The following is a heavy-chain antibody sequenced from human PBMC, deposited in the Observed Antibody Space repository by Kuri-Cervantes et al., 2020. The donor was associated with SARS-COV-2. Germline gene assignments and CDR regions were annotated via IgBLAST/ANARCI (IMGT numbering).Heavy chain of an antibody. CDR2: IDSGSTHI. CDR3: ASLGTDFDY. J-gene: IGHJ4*02. Sequence: GGSLRLSCQASGSTFSISSMDWVRQAPGKGLEWVSSIDSGSTHIYYADSVKGRFTISRDNAKNSLFLQMDSLRAEDTAVYYCASLGTDFDYWGQGTLVTVSS. V-gene: IGHV3-21*01. CDR1: GSTFSISS. D-gene: IGHD7-27*01.